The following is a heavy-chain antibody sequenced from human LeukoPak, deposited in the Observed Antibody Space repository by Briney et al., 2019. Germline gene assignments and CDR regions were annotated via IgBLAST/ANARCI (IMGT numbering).Heavy chain of an antibody. Sequence: SETLSLTCTVSGGSISSYYWSWIRQPPGRGLEWIGYIYYSGSTNYNPSLKSRVTISVDTSKNQFSLKLSSVTAADTAVYYCARHVYGSGQYNWFDPWGQGTLVTVSS. J-gene: IGHJ5*02. V-gene: IGHV4-59*08. CDR1: GGSISSYY. CDR3: ARHVYGSGQYNWFDP. CDR2: IYYSGST. D-gene: IGHD3-10*01.